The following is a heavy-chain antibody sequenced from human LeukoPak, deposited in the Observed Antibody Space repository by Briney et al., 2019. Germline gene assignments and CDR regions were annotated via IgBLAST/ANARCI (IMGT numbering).Heavy chain of an antibody. V-gene: IGHV3-7*01. Sequence: GGSLRLSCAASGFTFSSYWMSWVRQAPGKGLEWVANIKQDGSEKYYVDSVKGRFTISRDNAKNSLYLQMNSLRAEDTAVYYCGRVRYNWKLEWWFDPWGQGTLVTVSS. J-gene: IGHJ5*02. CDR3: GRVRYNWKLEWWFDP. D-gene: IGHD1-20*01. CDR2: IKQDGSEK. CDR1: GFTFSSYW.